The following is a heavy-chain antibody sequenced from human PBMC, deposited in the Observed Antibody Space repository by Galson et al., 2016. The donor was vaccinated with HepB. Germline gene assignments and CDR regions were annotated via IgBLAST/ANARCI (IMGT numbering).Heavy chain of an antibody. J-gene: IGHJ6*04. CDR2: ISGSGGRT. CDR1: GFTFNNYA. CDR3: AKDSRRSTFGVLIHGLFSSMAV. D-gene: IGHD3-3*01. V-gene: IGHV3-23*01. Sequence: SLRLSCAASGFTFNNYAMNWVRQAPGKGLEWVSGISGSGGRTYYSDSVRGRFTISRDNSKNTLYLQMNSLKAGDTAIYYCAKDSRRSTFGVLIHGLFSSMAVWGKGTTVTVSP.